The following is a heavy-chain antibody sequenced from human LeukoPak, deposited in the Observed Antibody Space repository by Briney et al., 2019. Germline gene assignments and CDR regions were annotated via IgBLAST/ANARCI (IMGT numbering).Heavy chain of an antibody. CDR1: GGSISSSSYY. Sequence: SETLSLTCTVSGGSISSSSYYWGWIRQPPGKGLEWIGYIYYSGSTNYNPSLKSRVTISVDTSKNQFSLKLSSVTAADTAVYYCARDRADFWSGYYAFDIWGQGTMVTVSS. D-gene: IGHD3-3*01. CDR2: IYYSGST. V-gene: IGHV4-61*01. CDR3: ARDRADFWSGYYAFDI. J-gene: IGHJ3*02.